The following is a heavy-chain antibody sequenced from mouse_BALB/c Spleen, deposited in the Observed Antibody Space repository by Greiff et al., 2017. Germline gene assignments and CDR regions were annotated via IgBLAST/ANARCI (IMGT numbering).Heavy chain of an antibody. Sequence: VKLMESGPGLVAPSQSLSITCTVSGFSLTGYGVNWVRQPPGKGLEWLGMIWGDGSTDYNSALKSRLSISKDNSKSQVFLKMNSLQTDDTARYYCARDGEIYYGYDGGPWFAYWGQGTLVTVSA. J-gene: IGHJ3*01. V-gene: IGHV2-6-7*01. CDR2: IWGDGST. CDR1: GFSLTGYG. CDR3: ARDGEIYYGYDGGPWFAY. D-gene: IGHD2-2*01.